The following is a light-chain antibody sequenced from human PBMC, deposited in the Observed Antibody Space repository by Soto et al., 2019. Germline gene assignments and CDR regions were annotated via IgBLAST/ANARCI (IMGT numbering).Light chain of an antibody. CDR1: QSLVHSDGNTY. J-gene: IGKJ1*01. V-gene: IGKV2-24*01. Sequence: DIVVTQTPLSSPVTLGQPAAISCRSSQSLVHSDGNTYLSWLQQRPGQAPRLLIYKISNRVSGVPDRFRGSGAGTDFTLTISRVETEDFGVYYCQQYATSPPRTFGQGTKVDIK. CDR3: QQYATSPPRT. CDR2: KIS.